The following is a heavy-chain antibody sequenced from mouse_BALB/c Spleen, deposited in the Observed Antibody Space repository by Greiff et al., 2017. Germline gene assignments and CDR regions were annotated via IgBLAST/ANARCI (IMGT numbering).Heavy chain of an antibody. CDR3: ARENYGSGAMDY. D-gene: IGHD1-1*01. CDR2: ISDGGSYT. J-gene: IGHJ4*01. Sequence: EVKLMESGGGLVKPGGSLKLSCAASGFTFSDYYMYWVRQTPEKRLEWVATISDGGSYTYYPDSVKGRFTISRDNAKNNLYLQMSSLKSEDTAMYYCARENYGSGAMDYWGQGTSVTVSS. V-gene: IGHV5-4*02. CDR1: GFTFSDYY.